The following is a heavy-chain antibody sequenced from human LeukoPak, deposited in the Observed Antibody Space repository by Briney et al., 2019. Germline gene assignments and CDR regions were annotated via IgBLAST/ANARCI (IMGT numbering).Heavy chain of an antibody. CDR1: GGSFSGYY. V-gene: IGHV4-34*01. D-gene: IGHD1-26*01. CDR3: AIGEWELLPLDY. CDR2: INHSGST. Sequence: SETLSLTCAVYGGSFSGYYWSWIRQPPGKGLEWIGEINHSGSTNYNPSLKSRVTISVDTSKNQFSLKLSSVTAADTAVYYCAIGEWELLPLDYWGQGTLVTVSS. J-gene: IGHJ4*02.